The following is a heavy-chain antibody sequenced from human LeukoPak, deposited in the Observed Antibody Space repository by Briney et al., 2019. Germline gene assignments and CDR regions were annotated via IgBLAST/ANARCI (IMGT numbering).Heavy chain of an antibody. V-gene: IGHV4-59*01. J-gene: IGHJ6*02. D-gene: IGHD4-11*01. CDR3: ARYDYTYYYGMDV. CDR2: IYYSGST. CDR1: GGSISSYY. Sequence: SETLSLTCTVSGGSISSYYWSWIRQPPGKGLGWIGYIYYSGSTNYNPSLKSRVTVSVDTSKNQFSLKLSSVTAADTAVYYCARYDYTYYYGMDVWGQGTTVTVSS.